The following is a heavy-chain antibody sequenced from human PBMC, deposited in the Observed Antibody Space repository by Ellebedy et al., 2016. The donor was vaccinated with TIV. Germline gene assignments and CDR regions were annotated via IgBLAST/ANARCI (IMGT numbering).Heavy chain of an antibody. V-gene: IGHV3-7*01. D-gene: IGHD1-14*01. Sequence: PGGSLRLSCAASGFTLSSYWMNWVRQAPGKGLELVANIKPDSREINHADSVEGRLTISRDNAKNSLYLQMNNLRAEDSAVYYCVRDKYNMNRFDSWGQGTLVTVSS. J-gene: IGHJ5*01. CDR2: IKPDSREI. CDR3: VRDKYNMNRFDS. CDR1: GFTLSSYW.